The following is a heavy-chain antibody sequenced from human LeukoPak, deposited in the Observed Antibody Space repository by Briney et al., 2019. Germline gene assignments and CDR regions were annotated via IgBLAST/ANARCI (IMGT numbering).Heavy chain of an antibody. CDR3: ARLKYYYDSSGFYD. Sequence: SSQTLSLTCTVSGGSISSGDYYWSWIRQPPGKGLGWIGYIYYSGSTYYNPSLKSRDTISVDTSKNQFSLKLSSVTAADTAVYYCARLKYYYDSSGFYDWGQGTLVTVSS. V-gene: IGHV4-30-4*01. CDR1: GGSISSGDYY. D-gene: IGHD3-22*01. J-gene: IGHJ4*02. CDR2: IYYSGST.